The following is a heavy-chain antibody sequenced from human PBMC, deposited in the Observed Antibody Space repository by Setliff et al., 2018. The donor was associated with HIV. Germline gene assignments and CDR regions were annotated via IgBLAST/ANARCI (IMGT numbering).Heavy chain of an antibody. CDR2: VYHFGGT. V-gene: IGHV4-39*01. J-gene: IGHJ5*02. CDR1: GAFVNSTFYN. CDR3: VRSVRWRNWFDP. D-gene: IGHD3-10*02. Sequence: KLSETLSLTCTVSGAFVNSTFYNWAWIRQSPGKGLEWIGTVYHFGGTFYNPSLESRVTISTAMSKKGFSLRLTSVTVADTAVYYCVRSVRWRNWFDPWGQGIVVTVSS.